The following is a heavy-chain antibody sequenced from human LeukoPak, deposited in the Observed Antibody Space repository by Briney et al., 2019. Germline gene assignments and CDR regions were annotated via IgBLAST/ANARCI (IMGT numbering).Heavy chain of an antibody. CDR1: GFTFSTYT. Sequence: PGGSLRLACATSGFTFSTYTKNWVRQPPGQGLERVSYVSSSSGTIYYADSVKGRFTIYRDNAKNSLYLQMNSLRAEDTYVYYWGRELLGAFDYWGQGTLVTVSS. CDR3: GRELLGAFDY. D-gene: IGHD2-21*01. CDR2: VSSSSGTI. V-gene: IGHV3-48*01. J-gene: IGHJ4*02.